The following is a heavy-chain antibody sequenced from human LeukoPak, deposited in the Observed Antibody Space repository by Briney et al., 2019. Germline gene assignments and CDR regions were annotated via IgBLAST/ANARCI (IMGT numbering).Heavy chain of an antibody. J-gene: IGHJ6*02. Sequence: GGSLRLSCAASGFTFSSYDMHWVRQAPGKGLEWVAVISYDGSNKYYAASVKGRFTISRDNSKNTLYLQMNSRGPEDTAVYYCAKDPSGDSFGSYGLDVWGQGTTVTVSS. CDR2: ISYDGSNK. V-gene: IGHV3-30*18. D-gene: IGHD5-18*01. CDR3: AKDPSGDSFGSYGLDV. CDR1: GFTFSSYD.